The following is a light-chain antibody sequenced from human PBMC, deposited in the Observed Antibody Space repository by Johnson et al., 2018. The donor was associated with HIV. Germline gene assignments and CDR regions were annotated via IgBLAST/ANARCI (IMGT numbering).Light chain of an antibody. CDR1: SSNIGNNY. J-gene: IGLJ1*01. CDR2: DDY. CDR3: GTWDSSLSAHYV. V-gene: IGLV1-51*01. Sequence: QSVLTQPPSVSAAPVQKVAISCSGSSSNIGNNYVSWYQQLPGTAPKLLIYDDYKRPSGIPDRFSASKSGTSATLGITGLQTGDEADYYCGTWDSSLSAHYVFGTGTKITVL.